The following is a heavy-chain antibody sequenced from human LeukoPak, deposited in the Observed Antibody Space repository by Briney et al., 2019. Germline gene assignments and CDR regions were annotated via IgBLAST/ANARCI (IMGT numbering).Heavy chain of an antibody. D-gene: IGHD4-23*01. CDR1: GGSISNYY. CDR2: IFYSGST. Sequence: SETLSLTCTVSGGSISNYYWNWIRQPPGKGLEWIGYIFYSGSTNYNPSLKSRVTISVLTSKNRFSLKLSSVTAADTAVYYCATLTGGDDAFDIWGQGTMVTVSS. J-gene: IGHJ3*02. CDR3: ATLTGGDDAFDI. V-gene: IGHV4-59*01.